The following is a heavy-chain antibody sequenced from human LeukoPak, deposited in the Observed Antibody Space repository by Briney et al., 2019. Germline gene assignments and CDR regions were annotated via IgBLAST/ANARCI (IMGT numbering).Heavy chain of an antibody. J-gene: IGHJ4*02. D-gene: IGHD6-19*01. CDR3: ARSVAVAALGY. CDR2: ISSSSSYI. V-gene: IGHV3-21*01. Sequence: GGSLRLSCAASGFIFSSYSMNWVRQAPGKGLEWVSSISSSSSYIYYADSVKGRFTISRDNAKNSLYLQMNSLRAEDTAVYYCARSVAVAALGYWGQGTLVTVSS. CDR1: GFIFSSYS.